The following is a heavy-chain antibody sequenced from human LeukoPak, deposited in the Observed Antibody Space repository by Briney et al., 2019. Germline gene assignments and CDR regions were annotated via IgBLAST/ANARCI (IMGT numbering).Heavy chain of an antibody. V-gene: IGHV4-61*02. D-gene: IGHD5-12*01. Sequence: SETLSLTCTVFGGSISSGSYYWSWIRQPAGKGLEWIGRIYTSGSPNYNPSLKSRVTISVDTSKNQFSLKLSSVTAADTAVYYCARSGGWLRYYYYGMDVWGQGTTVTVSS. CDR1: GGSISSGSYY. CDR3: ARSGGWLRYYYYGMDV. CDR2: IYTSGSP. J-gene: IGHJ6*02.